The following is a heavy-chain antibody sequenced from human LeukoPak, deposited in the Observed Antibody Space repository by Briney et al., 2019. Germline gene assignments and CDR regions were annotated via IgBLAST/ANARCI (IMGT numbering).Heavy chain of an antibody. D-gene: IGHD3-22*01. V-gene: IGHV3-30*04. Sequence: GGSLRLSCAASGFTFSSYAMHWVRQAPGKGLEWVAVISYDGSNKYYADSVKGRFTISRDNSKNTLYLQMNSLRAEDTAVYYCPRDDSSGYYYFDYWGQGTLVTVSS. CDR1: GFTFSSYA. CDR3: PRDDSSGYYYFDY. J-gene: IGHJ4*02. CDR2: ISYDGSNK.